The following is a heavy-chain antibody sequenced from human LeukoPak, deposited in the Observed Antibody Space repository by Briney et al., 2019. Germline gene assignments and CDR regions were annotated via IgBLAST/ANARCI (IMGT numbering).Heavy chain of an antibody. J-gene: IGHJ4*02. CDR3: ARQIVGATGLDY. V-gene: IGHV3-48*04. CDR1: GYTFSDYG. CDR2: ISSSGRTV. D-gene: IGHD1-26*01. Sequence: GGSLRLSCTASGYTFSDYGMHWVRQAPGKRLEWVSYISSSGRTVYYADSVKGRFTISRDNAKDSLYLQMNSLRAEDTAVYYCARQIVGATGLDYWGQGTLVTVSS.